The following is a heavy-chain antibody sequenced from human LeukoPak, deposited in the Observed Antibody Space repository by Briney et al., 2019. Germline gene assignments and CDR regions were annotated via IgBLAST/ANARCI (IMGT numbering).Heavy chain of an antibody. J-gene: IGHJ4*02. D-gene: IGHD6-13*01. Sequence: SETLSLTCTVSGGSISSSSYYWDWIRQPPGKGLEWIGSIYYSGSTSYNPSLKSRVTISLDTSKNQFSLKLTSVTAADTAVYYCARARGIAAAGPPEVYFDYWGQGTLVTVSS. CDR1: GGSISSSSYY. CDR2: IYYSGST. CDR3: ARARGIAAAGPPEVYFDY. V-gene: IGHV4-39*07.